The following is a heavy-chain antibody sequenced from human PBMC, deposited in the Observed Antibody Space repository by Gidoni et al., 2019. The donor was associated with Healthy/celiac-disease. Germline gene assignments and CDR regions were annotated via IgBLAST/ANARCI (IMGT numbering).Heavy chain of an antibody. CDR2: IYYSGST. Sequence: QVQLQESGPGLVKPSETLSLTCTVSGGSISSYYWSWIRQPPGKGLEWIGYIYYSGSTNYNPSLKSRVTISVDTSKNQFSLKLSSVTAADTAVYYCARRNTMVFDYWGQGTLVTVSS. V-gene: IGHV4-59*08. D-gene: IGHD3-10*01. CDR3: ARRNTMVFDY. J-gene: IGHJ4*02. CDR1: GGSISSYY.